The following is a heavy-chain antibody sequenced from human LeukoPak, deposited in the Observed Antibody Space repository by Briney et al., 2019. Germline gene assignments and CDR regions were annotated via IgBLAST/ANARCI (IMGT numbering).Heavy chain of an antibody. CDR1: GDSVSSNSVA. V-gene: IGHV6-1*01. CDR3: ARQASRRFDP. CDR2: TYYTSKWNN. J-gene: IGHJ5*02. Sequence: SQTLSLTCAISGDSVSSNSVAWNWFRQSPSRGLEWLGRTYYTSKWNNDYAESVQSRIAVNPDTSKNQFSLYLNSVTLEDKAVYYCARQASRRFDPWGQGTLVTVSS.